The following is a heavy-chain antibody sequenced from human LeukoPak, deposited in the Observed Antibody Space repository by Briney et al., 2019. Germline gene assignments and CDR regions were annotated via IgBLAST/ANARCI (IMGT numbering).Heavy chain of an antibody. V-gene: IGHV4-59*01. D-gene: IGHD1-26*01. CDR1: GGSISSYY. J-gene: IGHJ6*02. CDR3: ARRRGSYYSDGMDV. CDR2: IYYSGST. Sequence: SETLSLTCTVSGGSISSYYWSWIRQPPGKGLEWIGYIYYSGSTNYNPSLKSRVTISVDTSKNQFSLKLSSVTAADTAVYYCARRRGSYYSDGMDVWGQGTTVTVSS.